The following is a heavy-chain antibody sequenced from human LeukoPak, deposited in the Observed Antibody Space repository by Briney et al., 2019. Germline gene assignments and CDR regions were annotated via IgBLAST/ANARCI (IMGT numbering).Heavy chain of an antibody. CDR1: GGSLRSYY. D-gene: IGHD2-2*01. V-gene: IGHV4-4*07. CDR3: ARISDCSSSSCPYYYYMDV. CDR2: IYTRGST. J-gene: IGHJ6*03. Sequence: SQTLSLTCTVSGGSLRSYYWSWVREPAGKGLECIGRIYTRGSTNYNPSLESRVTMSVDTSKNQFSLKLSSVTAADTAVYYCARISDCSSSSCPYYYYMDVWGKGTTVTVSS.